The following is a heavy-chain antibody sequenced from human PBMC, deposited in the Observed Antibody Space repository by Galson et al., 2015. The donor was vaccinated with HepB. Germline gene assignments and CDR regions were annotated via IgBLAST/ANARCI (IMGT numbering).Heavy chain of an antibody. CDR2: ISSSSSYI. J-gene: IGHJ6*02. D-gene: IGHD3-10*01. CDR1: GFTFSSYS. CDR3: ARARLYGSGAPSSYYYYYGMDV. V-gene: IGHV3-21*01. Sequence: SLRLSCAASGFTFSSYSMNWVRQAPGKGLEWVSSISSSSSYIYYADSVKGRFTISRDNAKNSLYLQMNSLRAEDTAVYYCARARLYGSGAPSSYYYYYGMDVWGQGTTVTVSS.